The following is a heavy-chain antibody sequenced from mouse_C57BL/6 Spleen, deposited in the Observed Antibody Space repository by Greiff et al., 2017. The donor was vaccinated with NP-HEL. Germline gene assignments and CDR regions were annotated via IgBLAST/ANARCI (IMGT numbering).Heavy chain of an antibody. Sequence: QVQLQQSGAELVRPGASVKLSCKASGYTFTDYYINWVKQRPGQGLEWIARIYPGSGNTYYNEKFKGKATLTAEKSSSTAYMQLSSLTSEDSAVYFCARSELRTPFAYWGQGTLVTVSA. CDR2: IYPGSGNT. D-gene: IGHD1-1*01. CDR1: GYTFTDYY. J-gene: IGHJ3*01. V-gene: IGHV1-76*01. CDR3: ARSELRTPFAY.